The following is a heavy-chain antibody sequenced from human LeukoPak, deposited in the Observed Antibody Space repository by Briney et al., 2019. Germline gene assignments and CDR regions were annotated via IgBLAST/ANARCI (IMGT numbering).Heavy chain of an antibody. V-gene: IGHV4-4*07. Sequence: SETLSLTCSVAGDSIRNNFWSWIRQPAGKELEWTGRVYNGGSTNYNPSLKSRVTMSVNTSKNQFSLSLSSVTAADTAVYYCARLVNRKLFDYWGQGALVTVSS. J-gene: IGHJ4*02. CDR1: GDSIRNNF. CDR2: VYNGGST. CDR3: ARLVNRKLFDY. D-gene: IGHD1-26*01.